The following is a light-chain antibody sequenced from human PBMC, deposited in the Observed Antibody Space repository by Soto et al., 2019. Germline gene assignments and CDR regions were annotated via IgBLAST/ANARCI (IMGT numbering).Light chain of an antibody. V-gene: IGKV1-16*01. CDR3: QHYDGYPQT. CDR2: GAS. J-gene: IGKJ5*01. CDR1: QGISNY. Sequence: DIQMTQSPSSLSASVGDRVTITCRASQGISNYLAWFQQKPGKAPKSLIYGASSLHSGVPSRFRGSGSETHFTLTISSLQRDDFATYYCQHYDGYPQTFGQGTRLEIK.